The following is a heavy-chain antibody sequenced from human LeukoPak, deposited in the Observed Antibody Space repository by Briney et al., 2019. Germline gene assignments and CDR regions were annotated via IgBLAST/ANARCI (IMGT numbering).Heavy chain of an antibody. CDR2: ISGSGGST. V-gene: IGHV3-23*01. Sequence: GGSLRLSCAASGFTFSSYAMSWVRQAPGKGLEWVSAISGSGGSTYYADSVKGRFTISRDNSKNTLYLQMNSLRAEDTAVYYCAQPSAHDILTGYYWDYWGQGTLVTVSS. CDR3: AQPSAHDILTGYYWDY. J-gene: IGHJ4*02. D-gene: IGHD3-9*01. CDR1: GFTFSSYA.